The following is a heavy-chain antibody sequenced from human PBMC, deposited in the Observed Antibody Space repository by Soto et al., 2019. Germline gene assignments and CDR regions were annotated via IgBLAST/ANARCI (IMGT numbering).Heavy chain of an antibody. Sequence: EVQLVESGGGLIQPGGSLRLSCAASGFSVNSNYMNWVRQAPGKGLEWVSLIYSSGTTYYADSGKGRFTISRDNSKNTLYLRMNSLRAGDTAVYYCARFTLEGFCYYYGMDVWGQGTAVTVSS. CDR2: IYSSGTT. V-gene: IGHV3-53*01. CDR3: ARFTLEGFCYYYGMDV. D-gene: IGHD3-16*01. CDR1: GFSVNSNY. J-gene: IGHJ6*02.